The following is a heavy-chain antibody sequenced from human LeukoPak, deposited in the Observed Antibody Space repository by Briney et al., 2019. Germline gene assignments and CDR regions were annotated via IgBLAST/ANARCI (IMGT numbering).Heavy chain of an antibody. CDR3: ARSYCGGDCYPDAFDI. D-gene: IGHD2-21*02. CDR2: IYPGDSDT. J-gene: IGHJ3*02. CDR1: GYSFTSYW. V-gene: IGHV5-51*01. Sequence: GESLKISCKGSGYSFTSYWIGWVRQMPGKGLEWMGIIYPGDSDTRYSPSFQGQVTISADKSISTAYLQWSSLKASDTAMYYCARSYCGGDCYPDAFDIWGQGTMVTVSS.